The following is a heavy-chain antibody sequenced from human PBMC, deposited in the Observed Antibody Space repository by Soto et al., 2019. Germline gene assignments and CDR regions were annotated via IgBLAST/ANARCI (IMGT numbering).Heavy chain of an antibody. V-gene: IGHV1-8*01. Sequence: QVQLVQSGAEVKRPGASVKVSCKASGYTLSSYDINWVRQATGQGLEWMGWMNPSNGDTGSAQKFQGRLTMTRKTSKNTAYMELTRLRSDDTAVYYCARAAPSGYVVDIWGQGTLVTVSS. CDR2: MNPSNGDT. CDR3: ARAAPSGYVVDI. J-gene: IGHJ4*02. CDR1: GYTLSSYD. D-gene: IGHD3-22*01.